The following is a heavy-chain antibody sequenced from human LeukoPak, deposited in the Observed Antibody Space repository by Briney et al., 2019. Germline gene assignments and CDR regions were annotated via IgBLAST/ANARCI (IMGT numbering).Heavy chain of an antibody. J-gene: IGHJ4*02. Sequence: SVKVSCKASGGTFSSYAISWVRQAPGQGLEWMGRMIPILGIANYAQKFQGRVTITADKSTSTAYMELSSLRSEDTAVYYCARDVVPAAKFDYWGQGTLVTVSS. D-gene: IGHD2-2*01. CDR3: ARDVVPAAKFDY. V-gene: IGHV1-69*04. CDR1: GGTFSSYA. CDR2: MIPILGIA.